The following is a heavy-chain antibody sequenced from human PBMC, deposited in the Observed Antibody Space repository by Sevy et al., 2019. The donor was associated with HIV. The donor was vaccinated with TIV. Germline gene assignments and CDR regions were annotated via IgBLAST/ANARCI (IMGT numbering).Heavy chain of an antibody. Sequence: GGSLRLSCAASGFTFSKYSMSWVSQPPGKGLEWVSTLSFGCGEINYADSVKGRFTISRDNSKSSVYLQMNNLRPEDTAMYYCAREGCTKPHDYWGQGTLVTVSS. J-gene: IGHJ4*02. CDR2: LSFGCGEI. D-gene: IGHD2-8*01. CDR3: AREGCTKPHDY. CDR1: GFTFSKYS. V-gene: IGHV3-23*01.